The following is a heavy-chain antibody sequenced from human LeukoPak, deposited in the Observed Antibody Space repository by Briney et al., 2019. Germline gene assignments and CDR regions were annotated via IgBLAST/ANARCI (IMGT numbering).Heavy chain of an antibody. CDR3: AKQSYARSLGE. V-gene: IGHV3-23*01. CDR1: GFPFRDFS. J-gene: IGHJ4*02. CDR2: TDSGGTST. Sequence: GGSLRLSCTTSGFPFRDFSMTWVRQAPGQGLEWISTTDSGGTSTYYAESVKGRFTISRDNSKDALYLQMSNLRVEDTAIYYCAKQSYARSLGEGGPGTLVTVSS. D-gene: IGHD2-8*01.